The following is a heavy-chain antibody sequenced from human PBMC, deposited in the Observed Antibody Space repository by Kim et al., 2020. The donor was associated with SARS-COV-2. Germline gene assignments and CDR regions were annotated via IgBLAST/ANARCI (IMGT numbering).Heavy chain of an antibody. CDR3: ARHWVIFRDNWYYFGF. J-gene: IGHJ4*01. Sequence: SETLSLTCTVSGDSITSSNYHWGWIRQSPGKGLEWIGSIDYSGRTYYNPSPKSRVTISVDTSKTHFPLILNSVTAADAALYYGARHWVIFRDNWYYFGF. CDR2: IDYSGRT. CDR1: GDSITSSNYH. V-gene: IGHV4-39*01. D-gene: IGHD1-1*01.